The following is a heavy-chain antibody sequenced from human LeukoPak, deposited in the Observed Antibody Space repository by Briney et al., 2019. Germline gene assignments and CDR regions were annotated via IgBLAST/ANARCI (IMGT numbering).Heavy chain of an antibody. V-gene: IGHV4-61*01. CDR2: IYYSGST. CDR3: ARGVGLGYCSGGSCRPNWFDP. D-gene: IGHD2-15*01. Sequence: PSETLSLTCTVSGGSVCSGSYYWSWIRQPPGKGLEWIGYIYYSGSTNYNPSLKSRVTISVDTSKNQFSLKLSSVTAADTAVYYCARGVGLGYCSGGSCRPNWFDPWGQGTLVTVSS. J-gene: IGHJ5*02. CDR1: GGSVCSGSYY.